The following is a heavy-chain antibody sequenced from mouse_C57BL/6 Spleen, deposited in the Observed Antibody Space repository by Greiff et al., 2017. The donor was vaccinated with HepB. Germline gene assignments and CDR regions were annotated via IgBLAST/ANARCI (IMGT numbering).Heavy chain of an antibody. CDR3: ASHEGSPSHYYGSSWFAY. CDR2: FYPGSGSI. CDR1: GYTFTEYT. V-gene: IGHV1-62-2*01. Sequence: QVQLQQSGAELVKPGASVKLSCKASGYTFTEYTIHWVKQRSGQGLEWIGWFYPGSGSIKYNEKFKDKATLTADKSSSTVYMELSRLTSEDSAVYVCASHEGSPSHYYGSSWFAYWGQGTLVTVSA. D-gene: IGHD1-1*01. J-gene: IGHJ3*01.